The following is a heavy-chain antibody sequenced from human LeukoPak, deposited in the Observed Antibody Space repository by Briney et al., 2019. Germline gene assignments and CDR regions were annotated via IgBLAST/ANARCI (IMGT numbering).Heavy chain of an antibody. D-gene: IGHD6-6*01. CDR2: IYSGGST. CDR3: ARDLGSSYYYYYGMDV. V-gene: IGHV3-53*04. CDR1: GFTVSSNY. Sequence: GRSLRLSCAASGFTVSSNYMSWVRQAPGKGLEWVSVIYSGGSTYYADSVKGRFTISRHNSKNTLYLQMNSLRAEDTAVYYCARDLGSSYYYYYGMDVWGQGTTVTVSS. J-gene: IGHJ6*02.